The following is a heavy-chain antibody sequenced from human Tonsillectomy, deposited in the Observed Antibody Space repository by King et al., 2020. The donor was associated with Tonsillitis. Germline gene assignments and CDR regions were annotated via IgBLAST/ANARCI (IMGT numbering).Heavy chain of an antibody. Sequence: QLQESGPGLVKPSQTLSLTCTVSGGSISSGSYYWSWIRQPAGKGLEWIGRIYTSGSTNCNPSLKSRVTMSVDTSKNQFSLDLGSVSAADTAVYYCARDRSGSSSWYGAYDIWGQGTMVTVSS. J-gene: IGHJ3*02. V-gene: IGHV4-61*02. CDR2: IYTSGST. CDR1: GGSISSGSYY. CDR3: ARDRSGSSSWYGAYDI. D-gene: IGHD6-13*01.